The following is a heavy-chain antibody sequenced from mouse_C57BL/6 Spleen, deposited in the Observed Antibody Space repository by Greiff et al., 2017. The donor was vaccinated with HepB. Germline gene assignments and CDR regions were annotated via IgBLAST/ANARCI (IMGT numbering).Heavy chain of an antibody. CDR2: IDPENGDT. J-gene: IGHJ3*01. CDR1: GFNIKDDY. Sequence: EVQLQESGAELVRPGASVKLSCTASGFNIKDDYMHWVKQRPEQGLEWIGWIDPENGDTEYASKFQGKATITADTSSNTAYLQLSSLTSEDTAVYYCTTKGFAYWGQGTLVTVSA. V-gene: IGHV14-4*01. CDR3: TTKGFAY.